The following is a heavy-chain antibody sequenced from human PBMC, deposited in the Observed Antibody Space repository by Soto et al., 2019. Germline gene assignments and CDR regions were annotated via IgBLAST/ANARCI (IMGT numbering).Heavy chain of an antibody. D-gene: IGHD5-12*01. CDR1: GGSISSYY. V-gene: IGHV4-59*01. J-gene: IGHJ6*02. CDR2: IYYSGST. CDR3: ARGSGMATITSYYYGMDV. Sequence: SETLSLTCTVSGGSISSYYWSWIRQPPGKGLEWIGYIYYSGSTNYNPSLKSRVTISVDTSKNQFSLKLSSVTAADTAVYYCARGSGMATITSYYYGMDVWGQGTTVTVSS.